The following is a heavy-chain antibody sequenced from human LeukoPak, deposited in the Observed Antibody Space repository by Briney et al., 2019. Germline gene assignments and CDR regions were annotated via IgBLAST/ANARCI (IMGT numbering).Heavy chain of an antibody. Sequence: PGGSLRLSCSASGFTFSSYAMSWVRQAPGKGLEWVSAISGSGGSTYYADSVKGRFTISRDNSKNTLYLQMNSLRAEDTAVYYCAKRGGRSWYGDFDYCGQGTLVTISS. V-gene: IGHV3-23*01. CDR2: ISGSGGST. CDR1: GFTFSSYA. J-gene: IGHJ4*02. D-gene: IGHD6-13*01. CDR3: AKRGGRSWYGDFDY.